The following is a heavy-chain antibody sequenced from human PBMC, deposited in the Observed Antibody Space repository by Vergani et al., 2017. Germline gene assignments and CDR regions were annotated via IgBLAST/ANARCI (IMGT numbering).Heavy chain of an antibody. D-gene: IGHD6-13*01. Sequence: EVQMVESGGGLIQPGGSLRLSCAASGFTVSSNYMSWVRQAPGKGLEWVSAISGSGGSTYYADSVKGRFTISRDNSKNTLYLQMNSLRAEDTAVYYCAKDRDIAAAGCFDYWGQGTLVTVSS. J-gene: IGHJ4*02. CDR1: GFTVSSNY. CDR2: ISGSGGST. CDR3: AKDRDIAAAGCFDY. V-gene: IGHV3-23*04.